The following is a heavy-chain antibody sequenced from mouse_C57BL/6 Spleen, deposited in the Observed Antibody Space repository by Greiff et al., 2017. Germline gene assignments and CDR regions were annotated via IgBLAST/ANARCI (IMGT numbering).Heavy chain of an antibody. D-gene: IGHD1-1*01. CDR1: GYTFTDYN. CDR3: ARPYYYGSRHFDY. V-gene: IGHV1-18*01. J-gene: IGHJ2*01. CDR2: INPNNGGT. Sequence: VQLQQSGPELVKPGASVKIPCKASGYTFTDYNMDWVKQSHGKSLEWIGDINPNNGGTIYNQKFKGKATLTVDKSSSTAYMELRSLTSEDTAVYYCARPYYYGSRHFDYWGQGTTLTVSS.